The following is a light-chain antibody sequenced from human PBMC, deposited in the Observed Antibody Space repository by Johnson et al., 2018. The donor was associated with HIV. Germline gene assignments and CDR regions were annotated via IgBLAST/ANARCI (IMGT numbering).Light chain of an antibody. Sequence: QSVLTQSPSVSAAPGREVTISCSGSSSNIGSNYVSWYQQLPGTAPKLLIYENNKRPSGIPDRLSGSKSGTSATLGITGLQTGDEADYYCGTWDSSLSAGVFGTGTTVIVL. V-gene: IGLV1-51*02. CDR3: GTWDSSLSAGV. J-gene: IGLJ1*01. CDR1: SSNIGSNY. CDR2: ENN.